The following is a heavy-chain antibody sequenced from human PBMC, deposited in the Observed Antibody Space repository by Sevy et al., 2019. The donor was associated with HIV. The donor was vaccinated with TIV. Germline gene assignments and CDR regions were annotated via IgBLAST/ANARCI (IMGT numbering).Heavy chain of an antibody. J-gene: IGHJ4*02. CDR2: INPNSGGT. D-gene: IGHD6-13*01. CDR3: ASALIPGYSSSWRNLGVFDY. Sequence: ASVKVSCKASGYTFTGYYMHWVRQAPGQGLEWMGRINPNSGGTNYAQKFQGRVTMTRDTSISTAYMELSRLRSDDTAVYYCASALIPGYSSSWRNLGVFDYWGQGTLVTVSS. V-gene: IGHV1-2*06. CDR1: GYTFTGYY.